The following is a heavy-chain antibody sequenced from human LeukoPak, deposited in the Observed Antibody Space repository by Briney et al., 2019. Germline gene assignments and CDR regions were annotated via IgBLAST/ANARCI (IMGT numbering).Heavy chain of an antibody. D-gene: IGHD4-17*01. Sequence: GGSLRLSCVASGFTFSSYWMHWGPEAPGEGLGWGLRINSDGSTTTYADSVRGAFTISRDNAKNTLYLQMNSLRVEETAVYYCARSTTHPYYNYMDVWGKGTTVTLSS. CDR2: INSDGSTT. CDR1: GFTFSSYW. J-gene: IGHJ6*03. V-gene: IGHV3-74*01. CDR3: ARSTTHPYYNYMDV.